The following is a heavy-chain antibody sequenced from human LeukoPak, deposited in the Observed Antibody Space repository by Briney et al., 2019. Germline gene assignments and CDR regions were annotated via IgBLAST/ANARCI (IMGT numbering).Heavy chain of an antibody. CDR3: AVADGDDILTGRKRKNAFDI. Sequence: SVKVSCKASGGTFSSYAISWVRQAPGQGLEWMGGIIPIFGTANYAQKFQGRVTITADESTSTAYMELSSLRSEDTAVYYCAVADGDDILTGRKRKNAFDIWGQGTMVTVSS. D-gene: IGHD3-9*01. V-gene: IGHV1-69*01. CDR1: GGTFSSYA. J-gene: IGHJ3*02. CDR2: IIPIFGTA.